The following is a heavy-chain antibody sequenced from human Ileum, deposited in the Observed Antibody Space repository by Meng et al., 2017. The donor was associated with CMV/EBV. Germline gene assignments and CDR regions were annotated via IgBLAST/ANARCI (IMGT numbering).Heavy chain of an antibody. CDR2: INTTGNTI. D-gene: IGHD2-15*01. V-gene: IGHV3-48*03. CDR1: IFTFSNYE. J-gene: IGHJ6*04. CDR3: ARHRSCSGGSCYGMDV. Sequence: GESLKISCAASIFTFSNYEMNWVRQAPGKGLEWVSYINTTGNTIHYTDSVKGRFTISRDNAKNTLYLQMNSLRAEDTAVYYCARHRSCSGGSCYGMDVWGIGNTVAVSS.